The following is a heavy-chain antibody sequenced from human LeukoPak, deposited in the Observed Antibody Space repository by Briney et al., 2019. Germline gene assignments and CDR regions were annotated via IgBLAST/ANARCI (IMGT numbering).Heavy chain of an antibody. D-gene: IGHD5-24*01. J-gene: IGHJ4*02. CDR2: IYYSGTT. Sequence: SETLSLTCTVSGGSINSYYWSWIRQPPGKGLEWIGYIYYSGTTNYNPSLKSRVTISVDTSKNQFSLKLSSVTAADTAVYYCARGDGYNPDPDDYWGQGTLVTVSS. CDR1: GGSINSYY. V-gene: IGHV4-59*01. CDR3: ARGDGYNPDPDDY.